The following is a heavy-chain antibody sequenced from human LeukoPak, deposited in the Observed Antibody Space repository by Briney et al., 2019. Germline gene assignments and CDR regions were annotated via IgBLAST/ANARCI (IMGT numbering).Heavy chain of an antibody. Sequence: GRSLRLSCAASGFTFSSYGMHWVRQAPGKGLEWVAVISYDGSNKYYADSVKGRFTISRDNSKNTLYLQMNSLRAEDTAVYYCAKGRGLSSGWADSWGQGTLVTVSS. CDR3: AKGRGLSSGWADS. V-gene: IGHV3-30*18. D-gene: IGHD6-19*01. CDR1: GFTFSSYG. CDR2: ISYDGSNK. J-gene: IGHJ4*02.